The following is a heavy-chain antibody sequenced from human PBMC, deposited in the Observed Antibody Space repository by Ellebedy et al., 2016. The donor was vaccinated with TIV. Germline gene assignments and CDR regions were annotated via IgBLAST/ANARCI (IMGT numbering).Heavy chain of an antibody. CDR2: INPYNGVT. J-gene: IGHJ4*02. D-gene: IGHD3-16*01. CDR3: ARDNQLGSIRSIDY. CDR1: GYTLISYG. V-gene: IGHV1-18*04. Sequence: AASVKVSCKASGYTLISYGISGVRQAPGQGLEWMGWINPYNGVTRYTQKVQGRVTMTTDTSTSTAYMELRSLRSDDTAVYFCARDNQLGSIRSIDYWGQGTLVTASS.